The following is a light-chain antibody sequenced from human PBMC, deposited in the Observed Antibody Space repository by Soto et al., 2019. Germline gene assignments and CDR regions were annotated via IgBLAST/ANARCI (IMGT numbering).Light chain of an antibody. J-gene: IGKJ1*01. CDR2: KAS. Sequence: DIQMTQSPSTLSGSVGDRVTITCRASQTISSWLAWYQQKPGKAPKLLIYKASTLKSGVPSRFSGSGSGTEFTLTISRLQPDDVATYYCQQSNSFWTFGQGTKVDI. CDR1: QTISSW. CDR3: QQSNSFWT. V-gene: IGKV1-5*03.